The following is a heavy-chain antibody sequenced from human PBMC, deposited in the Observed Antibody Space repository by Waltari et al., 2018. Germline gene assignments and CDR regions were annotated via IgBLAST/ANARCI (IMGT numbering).Heavy chain of an antibody. CDR1: GYDFSAYW. CDR2: IYPGDSVT. Sequence: EVQLVQSGAEVKKPGESLKISCKGSGYDFSAYWIGWVRQMPGRGLEWMGSIYPGDSVTKYSPSLEGQVTISADKSSNTAFLHWRRLRASDTALFYCVRGLVGGYEKGWFDPWGLGTLVTVSS. D-gene: IGHD5-12*01. J-gene: IGHJ5*02. V-gene: IGHV5-51*01. CDR3: VRGLVGGYEKGWFDP.